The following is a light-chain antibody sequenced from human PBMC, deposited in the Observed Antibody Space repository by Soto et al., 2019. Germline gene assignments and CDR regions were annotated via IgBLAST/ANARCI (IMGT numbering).Light chain of an antibody. CDR3: QQYDNLPLT. CDR2: DAS. V-gene: IGKV1-33*01. CDR1: QDISIY. Sequence: DIQMTQSPSSLSASVGDRVTITCQARQDISIYLNWYQHKQGKXXKXXIFDASILETGVPSRFSGSGSGTEFSFTISSLQPEDVETYFCQQYDNLPLTFGGGTKVDIK. J-gene: IGKJ4*01.